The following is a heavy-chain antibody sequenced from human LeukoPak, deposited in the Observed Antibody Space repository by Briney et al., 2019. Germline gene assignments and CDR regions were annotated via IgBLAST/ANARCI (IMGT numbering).Heavy chain of an antibody. V-gene: IGHV3-23*01. CDR3: AKVPGARRGTYYFDY. J-gene: IGHJ4*02. CDR2: ISGSGGST. Sequence: GGSLRLSCAASGFTFSSYAMSWVRQAPGKGLEWVSAISGSGGSTYYADSVKGRFTISRDNSKNTLYLQMNSLRAEDTAVYYCAKVPGARRGTYYFDYWGQGTLVTVSS. D-gene: IGHD1-26*01. CDR1: GFTFSSYA.